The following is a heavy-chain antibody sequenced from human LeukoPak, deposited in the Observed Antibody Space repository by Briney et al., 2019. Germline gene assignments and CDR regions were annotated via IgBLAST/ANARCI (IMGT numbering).Heavy chain of an antibody. CDR1: GGSISGYY. CDR3: ARIFND. V-gene: IGHV4-59*01. J-gene: IGHJ4*02. Sequence: SETLSLNCTVSGGSISGYYWSWFRQPPGKGLEFIGYISDSGITNYNPSLQSRLIMSLDTSKNQLSLKLTSVTAADTAVYYCARIFNDWGQGTLVTVSS. CDR2: ISDSGIT.